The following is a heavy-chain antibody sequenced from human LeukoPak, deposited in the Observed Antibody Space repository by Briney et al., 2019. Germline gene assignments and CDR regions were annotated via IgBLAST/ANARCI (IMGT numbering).Heavy chain of an antibody. D-gene: IGHD1-26*01. Sequence: SETLSLTCTVSAGSISGYYWNWLRPPDGKGREWIGQTYTSGTTDDIPSLKSRATMSVDTSQNVVSLRMTSVTAADTAMYYCAGQDSKVGAYTGPYYLDYWGLGTLVTVSS. J-gene: IGHJ4*02. CDR1: AGSISGYY. CDR3: AGQDSKVGAYTGPYYLDY. CDR2: TYTSGTT. V-gene: IGHV4-4*07.